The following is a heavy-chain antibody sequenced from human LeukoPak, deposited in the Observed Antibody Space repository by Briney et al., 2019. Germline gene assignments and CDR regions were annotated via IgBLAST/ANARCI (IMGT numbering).Heavy chain of an antibody. Sequence: PSETLSLTCAVSGYSIINGYFWGWIRQPPGKGLEWIGSIYHSGSTYHNPSLKSRVTISVDTSKNQFSLKVNSVTAADTAVYYCARLRDHSHSSPFDYWGQGTLVTVSS. V-gene: IGHV4-38-2*01. CDR3: ARLRDHSHSSPFDY. CDR2: IYHSGST. J-gene: IGHJ4*02. CDR1: GYSIINGYF. D-gene: IGHD6-6*01.